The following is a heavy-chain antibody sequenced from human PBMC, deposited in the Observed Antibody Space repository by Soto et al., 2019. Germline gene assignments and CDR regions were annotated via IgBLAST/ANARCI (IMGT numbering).Heavy chain of an antibody. Sequence: ASVKVSCKASGYTFTSYGISWVRQAPGQGLEWMGWISAYNGNTNYAQKLQGRVTMTTDTSTSTAYMELRSLRSDDTAVYYCARDPEQLGYYYGMDVWGQGTTVTVSS. CDR2: ISAYNGNT. CDR1: GYTFTSYG. V-gene: IGHV1-18*01. J-gene: IGHJ6*02. D-gene: IGHD6-13*01. CDR3: ARDPEQLGYYYGMDV.